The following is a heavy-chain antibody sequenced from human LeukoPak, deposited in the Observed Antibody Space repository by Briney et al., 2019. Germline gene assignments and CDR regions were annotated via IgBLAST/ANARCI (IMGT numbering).Heavy chain of an antibody. CDR3: ARVGRLRLAY. CDR1: GGSISSSSYY. Sequence: PSETLSLTCTVSGGSISSSSYYWSWIRQPPGKGLEWIGEINHSRSTNYNPSLKSRVTISVDTSKNQFSLKLSSVTAADTAVYYCARVGRLRLAYWGQGTLVTVSS. CDR2: INHSRST. V-gene: IGHV4-39*07. J-gene: IGHJ4*02. D-gene: IGHD4-17*01.